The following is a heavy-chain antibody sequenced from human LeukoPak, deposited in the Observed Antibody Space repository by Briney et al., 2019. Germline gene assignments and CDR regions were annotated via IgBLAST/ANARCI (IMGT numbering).Heavy chain of an antibody. V-gene: IGHV1-46*01. Sequence: ASVKVSCKAFGYTFTSNYMHWVRQAPGQGPEWVGVISPSGGSTTYAQKFQGRVTLTRDMSTSTDYLELSRLRSDDTAVYYCARQTGSGLFILPGGQGTLVTVSS. CDR2: ISPSGGST. CDR1: GYTFTSNY. CDR3: ARQTGSGLFILP. J-gene: IGHJ4*02. D-gene: IGHD3/OR15-3a*01.